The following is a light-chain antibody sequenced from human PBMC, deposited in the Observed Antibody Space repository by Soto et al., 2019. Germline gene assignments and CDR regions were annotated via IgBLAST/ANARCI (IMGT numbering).Light chain of an antibody. V-gene: IGKV1-39*01. CDR3: QQSGFT. Sequence: DIQMTQSPSSLSASVGDRVTITCRASQSISSYLNWYQQKPGKAPKLLIYAASSLQSGVPSRFSGSGSGTDFTLTISSLQPEDFATYYCQQSGFTFGPGTKWISN. CDR1: QSISSY. J-gene: IGKJ3*01. CDR2: AAS.